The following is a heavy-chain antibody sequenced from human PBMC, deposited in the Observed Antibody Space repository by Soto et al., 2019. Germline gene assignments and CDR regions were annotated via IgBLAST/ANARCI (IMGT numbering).Heavy chain of an antibody. J-gene: IGHJ5*02. CDR1: GGTFSSYA. CDR2: IIPIFGTA. D-gene: IGHD3-22*01. CDR3: ARNPLGVVVITVGWFDP. V-gene: IGHV1-69*01. Sequence: QVQLVQSGAEVKKPGSSVKVSCKASGGTFSSYAISWVRQAPGQGLEWLGGIIPIFGTANYAQKFLGRVTITADESTTTAYRELSSVRSEDTAVYYCARNPLGVVVITVGWFDPWGQGTLVTVSS.